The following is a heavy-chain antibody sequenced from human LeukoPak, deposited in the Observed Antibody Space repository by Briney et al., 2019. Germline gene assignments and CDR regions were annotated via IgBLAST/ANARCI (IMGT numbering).Heavy chain of an antibody. J-gene: IGHJ6*03. CDR2: INPSGGST. CDR3: AREVGATDSYYYYYMDV. V-gene: IGHV1-46*03. Sequence: ASVKVSCKASGYTFTRYYMHWVRQAPGPGLEWMGIINPSGGSTSYAQKFQGRVTMTRDTSTSTVYMELSSLRSEDTAVYYCAREVGATDSYYYYYMDVWGKGTTVTVSS. D-gene: IGHD1-26*01. CDR1: GYTFTRYY.